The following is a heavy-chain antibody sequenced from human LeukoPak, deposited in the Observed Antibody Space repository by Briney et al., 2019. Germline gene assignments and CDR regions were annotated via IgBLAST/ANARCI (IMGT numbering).Heavy chain of an antibody. J-gene: IGHJ4*02. D-gene: IGHD3-10*01. CDR1: GGSISSYY. CDR3: ASSPYYYGSGELRTFDY. Sequence: PSETLSLTCTVSGGSISSYYWSWIRQPPGKGLEWIGYIYYSGSTNYNPSLKSRVTISVDTSKNQFSLKLSSVTAADTAVYYCASSPYYYGSGELRTFDYWGQGTLVTVSS. CDR2: IYYSGST. V-gene: IGHV4-59*08.